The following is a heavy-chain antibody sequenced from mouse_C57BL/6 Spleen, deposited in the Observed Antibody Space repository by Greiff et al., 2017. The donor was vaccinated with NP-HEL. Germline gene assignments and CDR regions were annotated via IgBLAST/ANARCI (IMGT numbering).Heavy chain of an antibody. Sequence: VQLQQSGPELVKPGASVKISCKASGYSFTGYFMHWVKQSHGQSLEWIGRINPYNGDTFYNQKFTGKATLTVDKSSSTAHMELLSLTSGDFAGYYCAREGCYGNNYAMDYWGQGTSVT. CDR1: GYSFTGYF. CDR3: AREGCYGNNYAMDY. V-gene: IGHV1-37*01. CDR2: INPYNGDT. D-gene: IGHD2-1*01. J-gene: IGHJ4*01.